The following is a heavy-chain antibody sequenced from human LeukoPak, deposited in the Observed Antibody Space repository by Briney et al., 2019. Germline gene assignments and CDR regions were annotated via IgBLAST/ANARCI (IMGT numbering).Heavy chain of an antibody. V-gene: IGHV3-74*01. J-gene: IGHJ6*03. D-gene: IGHD1-14*01. CDR2: INSDGSST. CDR3: ARVSRGPYNYYYYIDV. Sequence: GGSLRLSCAASGFTFSRYWMHWVRQAPGKGLVWVSRINSDGSSTIYAYSVKGRFTISRDNAKNTLYLQMNSLRAEDTAVYYCARVSRGPYNYYYYIDVWGKGTTVTVSS. CDR1: GFTFSRYW.